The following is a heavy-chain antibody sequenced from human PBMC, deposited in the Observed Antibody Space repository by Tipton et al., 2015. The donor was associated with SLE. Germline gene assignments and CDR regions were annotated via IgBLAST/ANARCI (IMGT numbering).Heavy chain of an antibody. J-gene: IGHJ5*01. CDR3: ATGHFDF. V-gene: IGHV4-39*07. CDR2: IYYSGSS. D-gene: IGHD1-1*01. CDR1: NGSITSLYDY. Sequence: GLVKPSETLSLTCTVSNGSITSLYDYWGWVRQPPGKGLEWIGRIYYSGSSYYNPSLKSRVTISVDTSKNQFSLRLKSVTAADTAVYYCATGHFDFWGQGRLVTVSS.